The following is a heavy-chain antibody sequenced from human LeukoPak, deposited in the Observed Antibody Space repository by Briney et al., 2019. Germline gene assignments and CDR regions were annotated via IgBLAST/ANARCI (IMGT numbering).Heavy chain of an antibody. CDR1: GFTFSSYA. Sequence: GGSLRLSCAASGFTFSSYAMHWVRQAPGKGLEWVAVISYDGSNKYYADSVKGRFTISRDNSKNTLYLQMNSLRAEDTAVYYRAIELTENAFDIWGQGTMVTVSS. V-gene: IGHV3-30-3*01. D-gene: IGHD1-14*01. CDR3: AIELTENAFDI. CDR2: ISYDGSNK. J-gene: IGHJ3*02.